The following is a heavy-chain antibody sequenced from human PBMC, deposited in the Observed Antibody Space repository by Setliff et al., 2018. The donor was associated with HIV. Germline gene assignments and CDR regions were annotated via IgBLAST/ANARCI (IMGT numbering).Heavy chain of an antibody. CDR2: MRSNANPETT. CDR3: ARELDHDLLTGYYRY. D-gene: IGHD3-9*01. V-gene: IGHV3-49*04. CDR1: GFTFDDFT. Sequence: PGGSLRLSCVASGFTFDDFTMNWVRHVPGKGLEWVGFMRSNANPETTEYAAAVKGRFTISRDDSKDIVYLQMNNLKVDDTAMYFCARELDHDLLTGYYRYWGPGTLVTVSS. J-gene: IGHJ4*02.